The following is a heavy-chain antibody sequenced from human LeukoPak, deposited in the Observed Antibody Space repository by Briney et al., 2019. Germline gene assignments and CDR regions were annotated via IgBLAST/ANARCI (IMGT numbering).Heavy chain of an antibody. CDR2: ISGSGGST. D-gene: IGHD3-22*01. J-gene: IGHJ1*01. V-gene: IGHV3-23*01. CDR1: GFNFSSYA. CDR3: AKMSSGYYFTLEYFQH. Sequence: QPGGSLRLSCAASGFNFSSYAMSWVRLAPGKGLEWVSAISGSGGSTYYADSVKGRFTISRDNSKNTLYLQMNSLRAEDTAVYYCAKMSSGYYFTLEYFQHWGQGTLVTVSS.